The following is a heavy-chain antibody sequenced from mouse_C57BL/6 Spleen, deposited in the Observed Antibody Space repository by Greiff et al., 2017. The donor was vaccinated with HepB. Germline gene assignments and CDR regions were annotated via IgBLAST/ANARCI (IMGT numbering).Heavy chain of an antibody. CDR2: ISSGSSTI. CDR1: GFTFSDYG. D-gene: IGHD1-1*02. J-gene: IGHJ1*03. CDR3: ARGWLRGYFDV. Sequence: DVQLVESGGGLVKPGGSLKLSCAASGFTFSDYGMHWVRQAPEKGLEWVAYISSGSSTIYYADTVKGRFTLSRDNAKNTLFLQMTSLRSEDTAMYYCARGWLRGYFDVWGTGTTVTVAS. V-gene: IGHV5-17*01.